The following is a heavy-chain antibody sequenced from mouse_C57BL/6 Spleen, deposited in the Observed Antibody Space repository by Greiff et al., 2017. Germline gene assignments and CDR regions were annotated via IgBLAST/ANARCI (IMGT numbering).Heavy chain of an antibody. CDR2: INPGSGGT. V-gene: IGHV1-54*01. D-gene: IGHD2-4*01. CDR3: AREEYDYLLDY. Sequence: QVQLKESGAELVRPGTSVKVSCKASGYAFTNYLIEWVKQRPGQGLEWIGVINPGSGGTNYNEKFKGKATLTADNSSSTAYMQLSSLTSEDSAVYFCAREEYDYLLDYWGQGTTLTVSS. J-gene: IGHJ2*01. CDR1: GYAFTNYL.